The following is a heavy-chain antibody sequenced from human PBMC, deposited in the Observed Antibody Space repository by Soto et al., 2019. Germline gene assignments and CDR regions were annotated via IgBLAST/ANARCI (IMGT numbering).Heavy chain of an antibody. CDR1: GYTFTSYG. CDR2: ISVYTGNT. Sequence: QVQLVQSGGEVTKPGASVKVSCKSSGYTFTSYGVSWVRQAPGQGLEWLGWISVYTGNTKQAQKFQDRVTRTTEASTGTASLELRNLRSDDTAVYCCARDRCTTDRCYTHHFDVWGQGTTVTVSS. CDR3: ARDRCTTDRCYTHHFDV. J-gene: IGHJ6*02. V-gene: IGHV1-18*04. D-gene: IGHD2-8*01.